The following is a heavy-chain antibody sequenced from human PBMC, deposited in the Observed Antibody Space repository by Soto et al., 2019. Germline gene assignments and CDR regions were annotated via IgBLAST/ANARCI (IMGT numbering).Heavy chain of an antibody. V-gene: IGHV4-4*07. Sequence: PSETLCITCTVSVGYISSYYWSWIRQPAGKGLEWIGRIYTSGSTNYNPSLKSRVTMSVDTSKNQFSLKLRSVTPADTAVYFCARVNTGRNWFDPWGQGTMVTVSS. J-gene: IGHJ5*02. CDR2: IYTSGST. D-gene: IGHD1-1*01. CDR3: ARVNTGRNWFDP. CDR1: VGYISSYY.